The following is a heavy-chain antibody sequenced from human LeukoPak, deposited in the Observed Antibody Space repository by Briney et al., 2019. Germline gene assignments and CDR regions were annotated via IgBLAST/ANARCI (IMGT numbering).Heavy chain of an antibody. CDR2: IYYTGST. V-gene: IGHV4-59*01. D-gene: IGHD3-22*01. Sequence: SETLSLTCIVSGGSMTTYYWSWIRQSPGKGLQWIGNIYYTGSTNYSPSLKSRVTMSVDTSKNQFSLKLSSVTAADTAVYYCARAGTPITMIVVESNWFDPWGQGTLVTVSS. J-gene: IGHJ5*02. CDR3: ARAGTPITMIVVESNWFDP. CDR1: GGSMTTYY.